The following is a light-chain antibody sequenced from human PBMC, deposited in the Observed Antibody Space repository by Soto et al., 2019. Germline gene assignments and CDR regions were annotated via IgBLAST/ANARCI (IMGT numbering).Light chain of an antibody. J-gene: IGKJ1*01. Sequence: IVMTQTPIPLSVIPGQPASISCKSSQSVLHSDGKTSVCWYLQKPGQPPHLLIYEVSNRFSGVPDRFSGSGSGTYFTLKISRVEAEDVGVYYCMQTKQLPVTFGQGTRVEIK. CDR3: MQTKQLPVT. CDR1: QSVLHSDGKTS. CDR2: EVS. V-gene: IGKV2D-29*01.